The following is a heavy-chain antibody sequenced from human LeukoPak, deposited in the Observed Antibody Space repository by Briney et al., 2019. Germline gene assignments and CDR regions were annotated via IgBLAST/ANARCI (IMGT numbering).Heavy chain of an antibody. Sequence: PGGSLRLSCAASGFTVSSNYMSWVRQAPGKGLEWVSVIYSGGSTYYADSVKGRFTISRDNSKNTLYLQMNSLRAEDTAVYYCAKGGYDILTGYYPFDYWGQGTLVTVSS. CDR2: IYSGGST. J-gene: IGHJ4*02. D-gene: IGHD3-9*01. CDR1: GFTVSSNY. CDR3: AKGGYDILTGYYPFDY. V-gene: IGHV3-53*01.